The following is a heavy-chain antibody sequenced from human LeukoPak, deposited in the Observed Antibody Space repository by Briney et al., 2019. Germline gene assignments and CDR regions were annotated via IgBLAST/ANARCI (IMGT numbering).Heavy chain of an antibody. V-gene: IGHV3-48*03. Sequence: GGSLRLSCAASGFTFSSYEMNWVRQAPGKGLEWVSYISSSGSTIYYADSVKGRFTISRNNSKNTLYLQMNSLRAEDTAVYYCARKSDWIQLCLDYWGQGTLVTVSS. CDR3: ARKSDWIQLCLDY. CDR1: GFTFSSYE. J-gene: IGHJ4*02. CDR2: ISSSGSTI. D-gene: IGHD5-18*01.